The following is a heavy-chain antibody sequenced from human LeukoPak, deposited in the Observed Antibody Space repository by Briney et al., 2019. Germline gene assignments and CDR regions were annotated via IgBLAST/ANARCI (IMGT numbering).Heavy chain of an antibody. CDR3: AGGGYNSGWYSSPDY. V-gene: IGHV3-11*01. CDR1: GFTFSDYY. J-gene: IGHJ4*02. D-gene: IGHD6-19*01. Sequence: PGGSLRLSCAASGFTFSDYYMSWIRQAPGKGLEWVSYISKSGDSIYYADSVKGRFTTSRDNAKKSLYLQMNNLRGEDTAVYYCAGGGYNSGWYSSPDYWGQGTLVTVSS. CDR2: ISKSGDSI.